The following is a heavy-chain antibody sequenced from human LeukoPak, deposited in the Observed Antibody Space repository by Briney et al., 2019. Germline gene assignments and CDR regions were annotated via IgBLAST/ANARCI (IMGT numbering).Heavy chain of an antibody. CDR1: GGSIISGGNY. V-gene: IGHV4-31*03. CDR2: SYNNGTT. Sequence: SQTLSLTCTVSGGSIISGGNYWTWIRQHPGKGLEWIGYSYNNGTTYYNPSLKSRVTISVDTSNNHFSLRLTSVTAADTAVYYCARSGDGYTFDYWGQGTLVTVSS. J-gene: IGHJ4*02. CDR3: ARSGDGYTFDY. D-gene: IGHD5-24*01.